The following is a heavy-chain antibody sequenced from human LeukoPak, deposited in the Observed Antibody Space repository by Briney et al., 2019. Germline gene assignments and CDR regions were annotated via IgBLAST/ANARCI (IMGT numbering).Heavy chain of an antibody. CDR2: ISGSGGST. Sequence: GGSLRLSCAASGFTFSSYAMSWVRQAPGKGLEWVSAISGSGGSTYYADSVKSRFAISRDNSKNTLYLQMNSLRAEDTAVYYCAKPYYYDSSGYYYYYMDVWGKGTTVTVSS. CDR3: AKPYYYDSSGYYYYYMDV. CDR1: GFTFSSYA. V-gene: IGHV3-23*01. J-gene: IGHJ6*03. D-gene: IGHD3-22*01.